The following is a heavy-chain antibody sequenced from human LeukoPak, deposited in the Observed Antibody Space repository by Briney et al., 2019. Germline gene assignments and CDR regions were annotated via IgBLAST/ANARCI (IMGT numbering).Heavy chain of an antibody. CDR1: GFTFSDYY. J-gene: IGHJ4*02. V-gene: IGHV3-11*01. CDR2: ISSSGSTI. CDR3: ARDLAIAVAALGSFDY. D-gene: IGHD6-19*01. Sequence: GGSLRLSCAASGFTFSDYYMSCIRQAPGKGLEWVSYISSSGSTIYYADSVKGRFTISRDNAKNSLYLQMNSLRAEDTAVYYCARDLAIAVAALGSFDYWGQGALVTVCS.